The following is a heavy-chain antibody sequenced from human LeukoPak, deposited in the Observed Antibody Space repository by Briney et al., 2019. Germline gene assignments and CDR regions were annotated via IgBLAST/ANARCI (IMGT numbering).Heavy chain of an antibody. CDR2: IYYSGST. D-gene: IGHD3-3*01. Sequence: SETLSLTCTVSGGSISSSSYYWGRLRQPPGKGLEWFGSIYYSGSTYYNPSLKSRVPISVDTSKDQFSLKLGSVTAADTAVYYCAIDFWRGYYNWFDPWGQGTLVTVSS. V-gene: IGHV4-39*01. CDR3: AIDFWRGYYNWFDP. CDR1: GGSISSSSYY. J-gene: IGHJ5*02.